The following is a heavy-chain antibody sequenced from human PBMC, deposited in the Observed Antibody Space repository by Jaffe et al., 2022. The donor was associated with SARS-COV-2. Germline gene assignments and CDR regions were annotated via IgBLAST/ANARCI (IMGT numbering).Heavy chain of an antibody. V-gene: IGHV1-69*02. CDR1: GGTFSSYT. J-gene: IGHJ4*02. Sequence: QVQLVQSGAEVKKPGSSVKVSCKASGGTFSSYTISWVRQAPGQGLEWMGRIIPILGIANYAQKFQGRVTITADKSTSTAYMELSSLRSEDTAVYYCARRSLIDIYCFDYWGQGTLVTVSS. CDR3: ARRSLIDIYCFDY. CDR2: IIPILGIA. D-gene: IGHD3-16*01.